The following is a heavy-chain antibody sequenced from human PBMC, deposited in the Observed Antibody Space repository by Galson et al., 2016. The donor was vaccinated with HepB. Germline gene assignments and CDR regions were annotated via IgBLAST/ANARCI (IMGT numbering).Heavy chain of an antibody. D-gene: IGHD4-17*01. V-gene: IGHV4-31*02. Sequence: IRQHPGKGLEWIGNIYYSGSTYYNPSLKSRVTISVDNAENSLYLEMNSLREEDTAVYYCARDDTVTTLAGVGYDYGVDVWGQGTTVTVSS. J-gene: IGHJ6*02. CDR3: ARDDTVTTLAGVGYDYGVDV. CDR2: IYYSGST.